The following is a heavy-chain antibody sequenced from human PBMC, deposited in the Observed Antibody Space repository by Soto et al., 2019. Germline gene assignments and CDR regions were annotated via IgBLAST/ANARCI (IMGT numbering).Heavy chain of an antibody. Sequence: TLSLTCTVSGCSIRSGVYYWSWIRQHPGKGLEWIGYIYYSGTTYDNPSLKSRVTISVDTSKNQFSLRLSSVTAADTAVYHCARKATVTTCFDYWGQGTLVTVSS. D-gene: IGHD4-17*01. CDR1: GCSIRSGVYY. CDR2: IYYSGTT. J-gene: IGHJ4*02. CDR3: ARKATVTTCFDY. V-gene: IGHV4-31*03.